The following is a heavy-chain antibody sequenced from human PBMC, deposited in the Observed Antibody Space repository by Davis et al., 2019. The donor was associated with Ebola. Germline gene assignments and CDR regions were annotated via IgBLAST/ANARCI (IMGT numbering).Heavy chain of an antibody. CDR1: GGSISSSSYY. J-gene: IGHJ5*02. D-gene: IGHD6-13*01. V-gene: IGHV4-39*01. CDR3: ARHGDIAAAARNRYNWFDP. CDR2: IYYSGST. Sequence: MPSETLSLTCTVSGGSISSSSYYWGWIRQPPGKGLEWIGSIYYSGSTYYNPSLKSRVTISVDTSKNQFSLKLSSVTAADTAVYYCARHGDIAAAARNRYNWFDPWGQGTLVTVSS.